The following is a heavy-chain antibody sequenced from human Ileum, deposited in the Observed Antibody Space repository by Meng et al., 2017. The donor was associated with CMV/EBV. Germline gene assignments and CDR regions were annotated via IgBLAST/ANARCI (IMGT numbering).Heavy chain of an antibody. D-gene: IGHD3-10*01. CDR2: ISTYTGNP. CDR1: GYTFTSYA. CDR3: ARVETNYGSGNYFGY. V-gene: IGHV7-4-1*02. J-gene: IGHJ4*02. Sequence: SGYTFTSYAISWVRQATGQGPEWMGWISTYTGNPAYAQGFTGRFVFSLDTSVNTAYLQISSLKTEDTAVYYCARVETNYGSGNYFGYWGEGTLVTVSS.